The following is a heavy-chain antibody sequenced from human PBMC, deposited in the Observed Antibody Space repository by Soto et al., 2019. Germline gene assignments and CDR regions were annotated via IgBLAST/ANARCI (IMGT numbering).Heavy chain of an antibody. CDR1: GFSLSTSGMG. Sequence: QITLKESGPTLVKPTQTLTLTCNFSGFSLSTSGMGMGWIRQPPGKALEWLALIYWDDDRRYSPSLKTRLTITKDTSKSQVVPTMTSMDPMDTATYYCARRAGEGYGVDYWGQGTLVTVSS. V-gene: IGHV2-5*02. CDR2: IYWDDDR. D-gene: IGHD6-13*01. J-gene: IGHJ4*02. CDR3: ARRAGEGYGVDY.